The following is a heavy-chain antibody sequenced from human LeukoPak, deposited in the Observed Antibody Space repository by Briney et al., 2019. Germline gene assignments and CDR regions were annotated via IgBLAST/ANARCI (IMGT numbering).Heavy chain of an antibody. CDR3: ARPQYYDSSGYIVGY. CDR1: GYSFTKYW. J-gene: IGHJ4*02. CDR2: ICPGDSDT. V-gene: IGHV5-51*01. Sequence: GESLKISCKCSGYSFTKYWIGRVRQMPGKGLEWMGIICPGDSDTRYSPSFQGQVTISADKSISTAYLQWSSLKASDTAMYYCARPQYYDSSGYIVGYWGQGTLVTVSS. D-gene: IGHD3-22*01.